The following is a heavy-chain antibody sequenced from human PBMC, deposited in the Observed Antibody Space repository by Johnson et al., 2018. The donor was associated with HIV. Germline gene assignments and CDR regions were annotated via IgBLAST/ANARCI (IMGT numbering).Heavy chain of an antibody. V-gene: IGHV3-66*01. CDR2: IYSGGST. CDR3: AKTRMGGILDAFDL. D-gene: IGHD3-10*01. Sequence: VQLVESGGGLVQPGGSLRFSCAVSGFTFSIYAMSWVRQAQGKGLEWVSVIYSGGSTYYADSVKGRFTISRDNSKNTLDLQMNSLTIEDTAVFYCAKTRMGGILDAFDLWGQGTMVIVS. J-gene: IGHJ3*01. CDR1: GFTFSIYA.